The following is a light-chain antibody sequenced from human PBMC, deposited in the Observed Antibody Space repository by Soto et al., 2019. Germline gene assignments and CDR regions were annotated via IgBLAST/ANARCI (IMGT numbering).Light chain of an antibody. CDR2: DVT. Sequence: QSALTQPRSVSGFPGQSVTISCTGTSSDVGGYNYVSWYQQDPGKAPKLIIYDVTKRPSGVPDRFSGSKSGNTASLSISGLQVEDEADYYCCSYAGSYIHVVFGGGTKLTVL. CDR3: CSYAGSYIHVV. J-gene: IGLJ3*02. V-gene: IGLV2-11*01. CDR1: SSDVGGYNY.